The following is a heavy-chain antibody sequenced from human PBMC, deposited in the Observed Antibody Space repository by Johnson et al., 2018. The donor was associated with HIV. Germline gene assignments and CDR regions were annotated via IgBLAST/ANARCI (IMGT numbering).Heavy chain of an antibody. V-gene: IGHV3-11*04. J-gene: IGHJ3*02. CDR3: ARASLYAGGAFDI. D-gene: IGHD3-16*02. CDR2: ISSSGSTI. CDR1: GFTFSNYA. Sequence: VQLVESGGGLVQPGGSLRLSCAVSGFTFSNYAMSWIRQAPGKGLEWVSYISSSGSTIYYADSVKGRFTISRDNTKKSLYLQMNSLRAEDTAVYYCARASLYAGGAFDIWGQGTMVTVSS.